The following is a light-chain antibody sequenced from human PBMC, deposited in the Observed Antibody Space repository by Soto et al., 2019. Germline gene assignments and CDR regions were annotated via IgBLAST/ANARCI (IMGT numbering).Light chain of an antibody. CDR2: SFN. CDR3: QSYDDSLSGSGV. Sequence: QSVLTQPPSVSGAPGQTVTISCTGSRSNIGAGYDIHWHQFLPGTAPKLLLYSFNKRPSGIPDRFSGSKSGTSASLAITGLQPEDEADYYCQSYDDSLSGSGVFGTGTKLTVL. CDR1: RSNIGAGYD. V-gene: IGLV1-40*01. J-gene: IGLJ1*01.